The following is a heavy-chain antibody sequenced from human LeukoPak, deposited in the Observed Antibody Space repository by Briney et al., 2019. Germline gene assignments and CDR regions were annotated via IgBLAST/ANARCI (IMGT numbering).Heavy chain of an antibody. Sequence: PGESLRLSCEVSGYTFSNFAVNWVRQAPGKGLEWVAVISKDGTYKYFSDSVKGRFTVSRDNSKNTAYLQMNSLRSEDTAMYYCTKDDGPYSPTPYSVGLFDFWGPGTLVTVSS. J-gene: IGHJ4*02. CDR2: ISKDGTYK. CDR3: TKDDGPYSPTPYSVGLFDF. CDR1: GYTFSNFA. V-gene: IGHV3-30*04. D-gene: IGHD4-11*01.